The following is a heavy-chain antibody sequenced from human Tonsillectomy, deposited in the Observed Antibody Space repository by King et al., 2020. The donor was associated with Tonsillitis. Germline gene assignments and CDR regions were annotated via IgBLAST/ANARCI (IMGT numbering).Heavy chain of an antibody. V-gene: IGHV4-38-2*01. J-gene: IGHJ4*02. D-gene: IGHD6-19*01. CDR1: GYSISSGYY. Sequence: VQLQESGPGLVKPSETLSLTCAVSGYSISSGYYWGWIRQPPGKGLEWIGSIYHSGSTYYNPSLKSRVTISVDTSKNQFSLKLSSVTAADTAVYYCAREDGRGIAVAGTVDYWGQGTLVTVSS. CDR3: AREDGRGIAVAGTVDY. CDR2: IYHSGST.